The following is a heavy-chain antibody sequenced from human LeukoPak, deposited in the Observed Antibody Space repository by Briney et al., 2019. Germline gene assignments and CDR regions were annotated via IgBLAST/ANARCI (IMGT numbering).Heavy chain of an antibody. CDR2: ISYDGSNK. J-gene: IGHJ4*02. V-gene: IGHV3-30*18. CDR3: AEAPYRRWGDRYYYFDY. CDR1: GFTFSSYG. Sequence: GGSLRLSCAASGFTFSSYGMHWVRQAPGKGLEWVAVISYDGSNKYYADSVKGRFTISRDNSKNTLYLQMNSLRAEDTAVYYCAEAPYRRWGDRYYYFDYWGQGTLVTVSS. D-gene: IGHD4-23*01.